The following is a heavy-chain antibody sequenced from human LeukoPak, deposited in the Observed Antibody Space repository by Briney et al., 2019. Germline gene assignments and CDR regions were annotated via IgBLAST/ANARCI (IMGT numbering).Heavy chain of an antibody. CDR2: ISYDGSNE. V-gene: IGHV3-30*04. CDR1: GFTFSSYV. CDR3: ARDTAEQWLVIRYYYMDV. Sequence: PGRSLRLSCAASGFTFSSYVMHWVRQAPGKGLEWVAIISYDGSNEYYADSVKGRFTISRDNSKNTLYLQMNSLRAADTAVYYCARDTAEQWLVIRYYYMDVWGKGTTVTISS. D-gene: IGHD6-19*01. J-gene: IGHJ6*03.